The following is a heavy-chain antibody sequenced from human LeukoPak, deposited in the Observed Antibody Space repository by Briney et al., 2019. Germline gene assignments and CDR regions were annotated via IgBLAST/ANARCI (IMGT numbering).Heavy chain of an antibody. D-gene: IGHD4-17*01. CDR1: GYSITSYW. V-gene: IGHV5-51*01. J-gene: IGHJ3*02. Sequence: GESLKISCKGSGYSITSYWIGWVRQMPGKGLEWMGIIYPGDSDTRYSPSFQGQVTISADKSISTAYLQWSSLKASDTAMYYCARLSPVTTREFDIWGQGTMVTVSS. CDR2: IYPGDSDT. CDR3: ARLSPVTTREFDI.